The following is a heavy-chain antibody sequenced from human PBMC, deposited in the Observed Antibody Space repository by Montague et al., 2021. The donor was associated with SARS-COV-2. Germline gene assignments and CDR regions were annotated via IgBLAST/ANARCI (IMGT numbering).Heavy chain of an antibody. CDR3: ARPLVRGVPKAFDI. V-gene: IGHV4-39*01. J-gene: IGHJ3*02. CDR1: GGSITRNYY. Sequence: ETLSLACTVSGGSITRNYYWGWIRQPPGKGLEWVGNIYYSGTTFINPSLKSRVTISVDASKNQFSLNLTSVTAADTAVYYCARPLVRGVPKAFDIWGQGALVIVSS. CDR2: IYYSGTT. D-gene: IGHD3-10*01.